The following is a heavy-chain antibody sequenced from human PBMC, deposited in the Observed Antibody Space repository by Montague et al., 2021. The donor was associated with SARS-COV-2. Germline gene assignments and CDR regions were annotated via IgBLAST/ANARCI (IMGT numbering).Heavy chain of an antibody. CDR2: ST. Sequence: STQYNPSLKGRITISVDTSKNQFSLKLPSVTAADTAVYFCGRGITKAGKWGQGTLVTVSS. V-gene: IGHV4-30-4*05. D-gene: IGHD1-14*01. CDR3: GRGITKAGK. J-gene: IGHJ4*02.